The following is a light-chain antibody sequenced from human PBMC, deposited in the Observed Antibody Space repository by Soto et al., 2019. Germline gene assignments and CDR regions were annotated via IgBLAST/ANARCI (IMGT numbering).Light chain of an antibody. CDR1: SSDVGAYDY. CDR3: SSFTSDNTVI. CDR2: EVT. V-gene: IGLV2-14*01. Sequence: SALTQPASVSGSPGQSITISCTGASSDVGAYDYVSWYQQHPGKVPKVMIFEVTNRPSGVSNRFSGSKSGNTASLTISGLQAEDEADYYCSSFTSDNTVIFGGGTKVTVL. J-gene: IGLJ2*01.